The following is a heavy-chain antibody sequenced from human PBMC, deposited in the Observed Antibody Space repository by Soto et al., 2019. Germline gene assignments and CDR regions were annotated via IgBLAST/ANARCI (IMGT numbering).Heavy chain of an antibody. Sequence: QVQLQESGPGLVKPSGTLSLTCAVSGGSISSSNWWSWVRQPPGKGLEWIGEIYHSGSTNHNPSLNSRVTISVDKSKNQFSLKLSSVTAADTAVYYCARRGGYNAHLFDYWGQGTLVTVSS. CDR1: GGSISSSNW. D-gene: IGHD5-18*01. CDR3: ARRGGYNAHLFDY. J-gene: IGHJ4*02. V-gene: IGHV4-4*02. CDR2: IYHSGST.